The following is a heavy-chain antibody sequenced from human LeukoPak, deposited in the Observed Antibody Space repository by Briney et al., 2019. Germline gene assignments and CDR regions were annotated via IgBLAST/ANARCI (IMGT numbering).Heavy chain of an antibody. CDR1: GFTFSSYG. D-gene: IGHD5-18*01. V-gene: IGHV3-30*18. CDR2: ISYDGSNK. J-gene: IGHJ4*02. CDR3: AKGRTPRIQLWLCEAHA. Sequence: SGRSLRLSCAASGFTFSSYGMHWVRQAPGKGREWVAVISYDGSNKYYADSVKGRFTISRDNSKNTLYLQMNSLRAEDTAVYYCAKGRTPRIQLWLCEAHAWGQGTLVTVSS.